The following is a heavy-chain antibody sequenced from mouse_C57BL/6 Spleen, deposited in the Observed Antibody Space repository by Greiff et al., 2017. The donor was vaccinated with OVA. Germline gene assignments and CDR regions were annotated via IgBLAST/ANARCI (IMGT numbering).Heavy chain of an antibody. V-gene: IGHV1-59*01. J-gene: IGHJ2*01. Sequence: VQLLESGAELVRPGTSVKLSCQASGYTFTSYWMHWVKQRPGQGLEWIGVIDPSDGDTNYNQKFKGKATLTVDTSSSTADMQLSSLTSEDSAVYDCARREEQTWGVLGYWGQGTTLTGSS. CDR3: ARREEQTWGVLGY. CDR2: IDPSDGDT. CDR1: GYTFTSYW.